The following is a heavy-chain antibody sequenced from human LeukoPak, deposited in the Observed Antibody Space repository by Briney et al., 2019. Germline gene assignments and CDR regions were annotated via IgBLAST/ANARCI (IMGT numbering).Heavy chain of an antibody. CDR3: AREYGDWVGGRPYNWFDP. J-gene: IGHJ5*02. Sequence: NSSETLSLTCTVSGASISRDAYYWSWIRQPPGKGLEWIGYMSYGGNTYYNPSLKSRVTISEDTSKKQFSLKLTSVIAADTAVYYCAREYGDWVGGRPYNWFDPWGQGTLVTVSS. V-gene: IGHV4-30-4*08. D-gene: IGHD4-17*01. CDR1: GASISRDAYY. CDR2: MSYGGNT.